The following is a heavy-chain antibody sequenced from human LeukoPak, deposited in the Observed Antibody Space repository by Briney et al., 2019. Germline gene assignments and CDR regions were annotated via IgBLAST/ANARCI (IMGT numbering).Heavy chain of an antibody. CDR1: GFSFDDYA. J-gene: IGHJ4*02. V-gene: IGHV3-9*01. D-gene: IGHD7-27*01. CDR2: IDWNSGSI. Sequence: GGSLRLSCAASGFSFDDYAMYWVRQAPGKGLEWVSGIDWNSGSIGYADSVKGRFTISRDNAKSTLYLQMNSLRSEDTAVYYCARGDPLGNYWGQGTLVTVSS. CDR3: ARGDPLGNY.